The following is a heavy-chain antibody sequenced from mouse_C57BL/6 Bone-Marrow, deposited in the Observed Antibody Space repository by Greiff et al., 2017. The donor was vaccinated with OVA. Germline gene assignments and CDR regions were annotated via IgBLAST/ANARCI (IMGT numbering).Heavy chain of an antibody. J-gene: IGHJ4*01. CDR2: IYPGDGDT. V-gene: IGHV1-80*01. CDR1: GYAFSSYW. Sequence: VQLQASGAELVKPGASVKISCKASGYAFSSYWMNWVKQRPGKVLEWIGQIYPGDGDTNYNGKFKGKATLTADKSSSTAYMQLSSLTSEDSAVYFCARWGGAYYYAMDYWGQGTSVTVSS. CDR3: ARWGGAYYYAMDY.